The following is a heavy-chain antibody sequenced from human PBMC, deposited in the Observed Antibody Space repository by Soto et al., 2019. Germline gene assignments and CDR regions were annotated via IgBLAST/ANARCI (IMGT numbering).Heavy chain of an antibody. CDR1: GFTFSTNA. J-gene: IGHJ4*02. D-gene: IGHD6-19*01. CDR3: AKQFSGWSYYFDY. CDR2: ISYDGSTR. Sequence: QVQLVESGGGVVQPGRSLGLSCAASGFTFSTNAMHWVRQAPGKGLEWVAVISYDGSTRYYADSMKGRFTISRDNSKNTLYLQMNNLRAEDTAVYYCAKQFSGWSYYFDYWGQGTLVTVSS. V-gene: IGHV3-30-3*02.